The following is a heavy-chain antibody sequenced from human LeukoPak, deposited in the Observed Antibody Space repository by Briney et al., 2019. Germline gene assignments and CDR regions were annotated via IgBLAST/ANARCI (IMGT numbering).Heavy chain of an antibody. V-gene: IGHV3-23*01. CDR3: ARVYDSSGYYYGSWDY. CDR1: EFLFSSYA. Sequence: QPGGSLRLSCAASEFLFSSYAMNWVRQAPGKGLEWVSAISGSGGSTYYADSVKGRFTISRDNSKNTLYLQMNSLRAEDTAVYYCARVYDSSGYYYGSWDYWGQGTLVTVSS. D-gene: IGHD3-22*01. J-gene: IGHJ4*02. CDR2: ISGSGGST.